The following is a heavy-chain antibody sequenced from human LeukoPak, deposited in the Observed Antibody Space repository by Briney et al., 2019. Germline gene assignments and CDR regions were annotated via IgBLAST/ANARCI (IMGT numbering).Heavy chain of an antibody. J-gene: IGHJ5*02. CDR1: GFTFGDYA. CDR2: IRSKAYGGTT. V-gene: IGHV3-49*04. Sequence: GRSLRLSCTASGFTFGDYAMSWVRQAPGKGLEWVGFIRSKAYGGTTEYAASVKGRCTISRDDSKSIAYLQMNSLKTEDTAVYYCTRGGTWFDPWGQGTLVTVSS. CDR3: TRGGTWFDP. D-gene: IGHD6-25*01.